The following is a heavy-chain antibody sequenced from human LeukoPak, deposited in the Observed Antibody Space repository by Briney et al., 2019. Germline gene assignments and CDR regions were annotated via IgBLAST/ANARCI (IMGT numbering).Heavy chain of an antibody. J-gene: IGHJ4*02. CDR2: IYYSGST. D-gene: IGHD7-27*01. Sequence: SETLSLTCTVSGVTISNDYYYWGWIRQPPGKGLEWIGSIYYSGSTYYNPSLKSRVTISVDTSKNQFSLKVSSVTAADTAVYYRARDLRAGDLAFDYWGQGTLVTVSS. CDR3: ARDLRAGDLAFDY. V-gene: IGHV4-39*07. CDR1: GVTISNDYYY.